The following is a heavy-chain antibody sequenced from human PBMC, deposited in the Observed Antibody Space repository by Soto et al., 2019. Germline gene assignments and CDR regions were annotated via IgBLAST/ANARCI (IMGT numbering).Heavy chain of an antibody. CDR2: INAGNGNT. CDR1: GYTFTSYA. V-gene: IGHV1-3*01. J-gene: IGHJ6*02. CDR3: ARDGSSTIYYYYGMDV. Sequence: ASVKVSCKASGYTFTSYAMHWVRQAPGQRLEWMGWINAGNGNTKYSQKFQGRVTITRDTSASTAYMELSSLRSEDTAVYYCARDGSSTIYYYYGMDVSGQGTTVTVSS. D-gene: IGHD6-6*01.